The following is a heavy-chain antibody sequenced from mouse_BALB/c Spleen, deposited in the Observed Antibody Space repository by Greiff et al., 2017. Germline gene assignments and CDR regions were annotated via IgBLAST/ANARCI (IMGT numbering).Heavy chain of an antibody. V-gene: IGHV5-6-5*01. CDR3: ARGDDYPFAY. CDR2: ISSGGST. D-gene: IGHD2-4*01. CDR1: GFTFSSYA. J-gene: IGHJ3*01. Sequence: EVQLVESGGGLVKPGGSLKLSCAASGFTFSSYAMSWVRQTPEKRLEWVASISSGGSTYYPDSVKGRFTISRDNARNILYLQMSSLRSEDTAMYYCARGDDYPFAYWGQGTLVTVSA.